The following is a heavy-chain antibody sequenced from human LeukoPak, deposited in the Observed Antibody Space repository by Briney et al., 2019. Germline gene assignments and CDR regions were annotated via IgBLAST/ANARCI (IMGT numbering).Heavy chain of an antibody. J-gene: IGHJ5*02. CDR1: GFTFGDYA. V-gene: IGHV3-21*01. Sequence: PGGSLRLSCTASGFTFGDYAMSWVRQAPGKGLEWVSSISSSSDYIYYADSVKGRFTISRDNAKNSLYLQLKSLRAEDTAVYYCARGKTSQNIVTRKTYNWFDPWGQGTLVTVSS. CDR3: ARGKTSQNIVTRKTYNWFDP. CDR2: ISSSSDYI. D-gene: IGHD2/OR15-2a*01.